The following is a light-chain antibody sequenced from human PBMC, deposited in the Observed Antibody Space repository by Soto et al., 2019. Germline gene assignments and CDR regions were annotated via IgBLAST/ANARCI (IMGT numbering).Light chain of an antibody. CDR2: AAS. Sequence: DIQMTQSPSSLSASVGDRVTMTCRASQSIARHLHWCQQKPGKAPKLLIYAASSLQSGVPSRFSGSGSGTDFTLTISSLQPEDSATYYCQLSHTTLTFGQGTRLEIK. V-gene: IGKV1-39*01. CDR1: QSIARH. J-gene: IGKJ5*01. CDR3: QLSHTTLT.